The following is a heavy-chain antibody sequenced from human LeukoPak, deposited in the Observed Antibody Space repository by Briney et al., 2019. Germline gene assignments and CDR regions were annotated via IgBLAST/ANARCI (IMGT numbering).Heavy chain of an antibody. CDR1: GYTFTAYY. CDR3: ARRLTGVDY. Sequence: ASVKVSCKASGYTFTAYYMNWVRQAPGQGLEWMGLINPNSGGTNYAQNFQGRVTMTRDTSISTVYMELNSLRSDDTAVYYCARRLTGVDYWGQGTQVTVSS. CDR2: INPNSGGT. V-gene: IGHV1-2*02. D-gene: IGHD7-27*01. J-gene: IGHJ4*02.